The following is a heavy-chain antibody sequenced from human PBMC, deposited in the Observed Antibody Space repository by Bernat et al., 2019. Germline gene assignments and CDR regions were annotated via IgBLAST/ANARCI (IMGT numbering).Heavy chain of an antibody. Sequence: QVQLVQSGAEVKKPGSSVKVSCKASGGTFSSYAISWVRQAPGQGPEWMGGIIPIFGTANYAQKFQGRVTITAAESTSTAYMELSSLRSEDTAVYYCARVRAAAGPYYYYGMDVGGQGTTVTVSS. CDR2: IIPIFGTA. D-gene: IGHD6-13*01. CDR3: ARVRAAAGPYYYYGMDV. J-gene: IGHJ6*02. V-gene: IGHV1-69*01. CDR1: GGTFSSYA.